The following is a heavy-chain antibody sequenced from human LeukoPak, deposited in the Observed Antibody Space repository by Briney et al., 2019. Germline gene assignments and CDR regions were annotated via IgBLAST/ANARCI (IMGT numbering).Heavy chain of an antibody. CDR3: LTGTYRTFYHYHMDV. V-gene: IGHV3-48*03. D-gene: IGHD1-14*01. J-gene: IGHJ6*03. Sequence: PGGSLRLSCAASGFIFGSFEMNWVRQAPGKGLEWVSFITSSGSDTYYADSVRGRFATSRDNAKDTLYLQMNSLRAEDTAFYYCLTGTYRTFYHYHMDVWGKGTTVIVS. CDR2: ITSSGSDT. CDR1: GFIFGSFE.